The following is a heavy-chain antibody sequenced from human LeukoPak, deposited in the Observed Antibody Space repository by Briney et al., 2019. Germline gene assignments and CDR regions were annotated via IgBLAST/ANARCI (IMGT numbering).Heavy chain of an antibody. J-gene: IGHJ5*02. CDR3: ARALGYCSGGSCTRGYNWFDP. CDR2: IYFGGST. CDR1: GGSISSSDYY. Sequence: PPETLSLTCTVSGGSISSSDYYWGWIRQPPGTGLEWIGSIYFGGSTYYNPSLKSRVTISVDTSMNQFSLKLSFVTTADTAVYYCARALGYCSGGSCTRGYNWFDPWGQGTLVTVSS. V-gene: IGHV4-39*01. D-gene: IGHD2-15*01.